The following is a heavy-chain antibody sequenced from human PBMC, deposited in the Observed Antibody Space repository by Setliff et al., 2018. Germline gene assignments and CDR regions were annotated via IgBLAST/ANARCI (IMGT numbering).Heavy chain of an antibody. Sequence: GGSLRLSCAASGFTFSGYGIHWVRQAPGKGLEWVAHIKQDGSEEYYVDSVKGRFTISRDNSKNTLYLQMNSLRAEDTAVYYCAKSRGQWSFDYWGQGTLVTVSS. CDR1: GFTFSGYG. CDR2: IKQDGSEE. CDR3: AKSRGQWSFDY. D-gene: IGHD6-19*01. J-gene: IGHJ4*02. V-gene: IGHV3-7*03.